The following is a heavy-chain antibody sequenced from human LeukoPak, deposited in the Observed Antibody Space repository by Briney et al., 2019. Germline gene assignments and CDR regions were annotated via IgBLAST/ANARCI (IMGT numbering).Heavy chain of an antibody. CDR3: TRPHPSCTGGVCFWD. Sequence: GGSLKLSCAASGFTFSGSAIHWVRQASGKGLEWVGRIRSEANSYATAYAASVRGRFTISGDDSKYTAYLQMNSLKTEDTAVYYCTRPHPSCTGGVCFWDWGQGTLVTVSS. CDR2: IRSEANSYAT. D-gene: IGHD2-8*02. J-gene: IGHJ1*01. V-gene: IGHV3-73*01. CDR1: GFTFSGSA.